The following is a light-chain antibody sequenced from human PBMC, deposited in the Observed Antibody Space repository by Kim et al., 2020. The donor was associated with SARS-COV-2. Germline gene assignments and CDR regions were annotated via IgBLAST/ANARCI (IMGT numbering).Light chain of an antibody. Sequence: ASVGDRVTITGRASQSFNTYLAWYQQKPGKAPNLLISQASSLESGVPSRFSGSGSGTEFTLTISSLQPDDFATYYCQQYYKYPWTFGPGTKVDIK. V-gene: IGKV1-5*03. CDR1: QSFNTY. J-gene: IGKJ1*01. CDR3: QQYYKYPWT. CDR2: QAS.